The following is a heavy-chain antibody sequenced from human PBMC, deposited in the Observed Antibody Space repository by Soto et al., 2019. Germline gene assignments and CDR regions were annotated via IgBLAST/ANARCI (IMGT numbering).Heavy chain of an antibody. CDR1: GYSFSNYW. J-gene: IGHJ5*02. V-gene: IGHV5-10-1*01. CDR3: ARHASGRYNWFDP. Sequence: PGESLKISCKASGYSFSNYWISWVRQMPGKGLEWMGRIDPSDSFINYSPSFQGHVTFSVDKSLNTAYVQWSSLKASDTAMYYCARHASGRYNWFDPWGQGNLVTVSS. CDR2: IDPSDSFI. D-gene: IGHD6-19*01.